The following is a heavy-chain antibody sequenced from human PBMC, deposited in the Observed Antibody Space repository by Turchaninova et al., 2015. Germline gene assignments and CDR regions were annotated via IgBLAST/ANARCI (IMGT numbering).Heavy chain of an antibody. V-gene: IGHV4-30-2*01. Sequence: QLQLQESGPGLVKPSQTLSLTCAVSGGPHRSCGYSWSVNRPPPGKCLEWIGYIYHSGSTYYNPSLKSRVTISVDRSKNQFSLKLSSVTAADTAVYYCARDRPYCSGGSCSDSYGMDVWGQGTTVTVSS. CDR2: IYHSGST. J-gene: IGHJ6*02. CDR3: ARDRPYCSGGSCSDSYGMDV. D-gene: IGHD2-15*01. CDR1: GGPHRSCGYS.